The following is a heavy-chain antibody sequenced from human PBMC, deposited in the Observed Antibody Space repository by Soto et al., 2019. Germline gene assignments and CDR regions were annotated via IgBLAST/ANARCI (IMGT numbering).Heavy chain of an antibody. CDR1: GNSISDYY. D-gene: IGHD4-17*01. CDR2: IFHNGNT. V-gene: IGHV4-59*01. Sequence: QVQLLASGPGLVKPSETLYLSCTVSGNSISDYYWSWIRQPPGKGLEWIGYIFHNGNTNYNPSLKRRVTMSVDTSKNQFSLRLSSVTAADTALYYCARDVGGTVTLEAAFDFGGQGTMVTVS. CDR3: ARDVGGTVTLEAAFDF. J-gene: IGHJ3*01.